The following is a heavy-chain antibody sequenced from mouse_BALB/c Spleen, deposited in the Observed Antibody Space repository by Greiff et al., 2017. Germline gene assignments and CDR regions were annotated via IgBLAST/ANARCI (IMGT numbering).Heavy chain of an antibody. Sequence: EVHLVESGGGLVKPGGSLKLSCAASGFTFSSYAMSWVRQSPEKRLEWVAEISSGGSYTYYPDTLTGRFTISRDNAKNTLYLEMSSLRSEDTAMYYCARVTLYAMDYWGQGTSVTVSS. CDR3: ARVTLYAMDY. CDR1: GFTFSSYA. V-gene: IGHV5-9-4*01. J-gene: IGHJ4*01. CDR2: ISSGGSYT.